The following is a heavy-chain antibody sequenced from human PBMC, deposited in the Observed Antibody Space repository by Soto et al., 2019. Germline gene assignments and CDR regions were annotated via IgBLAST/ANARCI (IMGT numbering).Heavy chain of an antibody. CDR1: GGSISTSY. D-gene: IGHD3-22*01. CDR3: ARGYDRFDP. Sequence: PSETLSLTCIVSGGSISTSYWSWIRQPPGKGLEWIGFMYYTENSSHNPSLKSRVTISVDTSKNQFSLKLTSVTAADTAVYYCARGYDRFDPWGQGTLVTVSS. CDR2: MYYTENS. V-gene: IGHV4-59*01. J-gene: IGHJ5*02.